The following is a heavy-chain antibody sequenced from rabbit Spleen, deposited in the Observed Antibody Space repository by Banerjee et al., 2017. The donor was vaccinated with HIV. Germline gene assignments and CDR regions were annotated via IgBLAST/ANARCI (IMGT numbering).Heavy chain of an antibody. J-gene: IGHJ6*01. Sequence: QELLVESGGGLVQPGGSLKLSCKASGFDFSNYGVSWVRQAPGKGLEWIACINTVTGKSVYASWAKGRFIMSRTSSTTVTLQMTSLTAADTATYFCARDSGSSFSSYGMDLWGPGTLVTVS. V-gene: IGHV1S45*01. CDR2: INTVTGKS. D-gene: IGHD8-1*01. CDR1: GFDFSNYG. CDR3: ARDSGSSFSSYGMDL.